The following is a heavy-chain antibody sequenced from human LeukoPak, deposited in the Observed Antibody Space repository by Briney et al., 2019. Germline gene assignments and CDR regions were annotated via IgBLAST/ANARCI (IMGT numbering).Heavy chain of an antibody. Sequence: SETLSLTCTVSGGSISSGDYYWSWIRQPPGKGLEWIGYIYYSGSTYYNPSLKSRVTISVDTSKNQFSLKLTFVTAADTAVYYCTRHHDYGDKIDYWGQGTLVTVSS. D-gene: IGHD4-23*01. J-gene: IGHJ4*02. CDR1: GGSISSGDYY. CDR2: IYYSGST. CDR3: TRHHDYGDKIDY. V-gene: IGHV4-30-4*01.